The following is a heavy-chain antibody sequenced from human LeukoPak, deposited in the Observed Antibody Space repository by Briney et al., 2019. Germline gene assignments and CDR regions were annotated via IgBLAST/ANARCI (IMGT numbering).Heavy chain of an antibody. Sequence: ASVKVSCKASGYTFTGYYMHWVRQAPGQGLEWMGWINPNSGGTNYAQKFQGWVTMTRDTPISTAYMELSRLRSDDTAVYYCARGLMEQWLVTFDYWGQGTLVTVSS. CDR2: INPNSGGT. D-gene: IGHD6-19*01. J-gene: IGHJ4*02. CDR1: GYTFTGYY. CDR3: ARGLMEQWLVTFDY. V-gene: IGHV1-2*04.